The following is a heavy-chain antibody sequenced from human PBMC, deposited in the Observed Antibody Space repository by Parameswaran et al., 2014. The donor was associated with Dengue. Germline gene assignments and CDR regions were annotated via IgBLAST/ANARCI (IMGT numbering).Heavy chain of an antibody. CDR2: IYSDDGP. CDR3: ARGQLNPGLFDF. Sequence: VRQAPGKGLEWVSAIYSDDGPYYADSVKGRFTISRDTSKNTLDLQMSSLRVEDTAVYFCARGQLNPGLFDFWGQGTLVTVSS. D-gene: IGHD5-18*01. J-gene: IGHJ4*02. V-gene: IGHV3-53*01.